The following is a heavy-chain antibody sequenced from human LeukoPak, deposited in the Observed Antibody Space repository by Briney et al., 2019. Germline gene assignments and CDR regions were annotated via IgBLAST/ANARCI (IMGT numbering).Heavy chain of an antibody. CDR1: GGSFSGCY. Sequence: SETLSLTCAVYGGSFSGCYWSWIRQTPGKGLEWIGEINHSGSTNYNPSLKSRVTISVDTSKNQFSLKLSSVTAADTAVYYCARQIRGPQQLPDYWGQGTLVNVSS. J-gene: IGHJ4*02. CDR3: ARQIRGPQQLPDY. D-gene: IGHD6-13*01. V-gene: IGHV4-34*01. CDR2: INHSGST.